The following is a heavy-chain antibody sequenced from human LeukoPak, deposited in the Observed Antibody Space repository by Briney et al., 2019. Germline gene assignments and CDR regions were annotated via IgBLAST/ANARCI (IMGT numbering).Heavy chain of an antibody. CDR2: IYHSGST. V-gene: IGHV4-30-2*05. D-gene: IGHD3-16*01. Sequence: PSETLSLTCAVSGGSISSGGYSWSWIRQPPGKGLEWIGYIYHSGSTYYNPSLKSRVTISVDTSKNQFSLKLSSVTAADTAVYYCARDSSALDMGVGAFDIWGQGTMVTVSS. J-gene: IGHJ3*02. CDR1: GGSISSGGYS. CDR3: ARDSSALDMGVGAFDI.